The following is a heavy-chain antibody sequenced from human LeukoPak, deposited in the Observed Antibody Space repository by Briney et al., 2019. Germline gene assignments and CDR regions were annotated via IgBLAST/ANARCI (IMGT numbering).Heavy chain of an antibody. CDR1: GGSISSSSYY. D-gene: IGHD3-16*01. CDR3: AGRRVLDASFDY. J-gene: IGHJ4*02. Sequence: ETLSLTCTVSGGSISSSSYYWGWIRQPPGKGLEWVSVIYSGDNTYYVESVKGRFTISRDNSKNTLFLQMNRLRAEDTAVYYCAGRRVLDASFDYWGQGTLVTVSS. CDR2: IYSGDNT. V-gene: IGHV3-66*02.